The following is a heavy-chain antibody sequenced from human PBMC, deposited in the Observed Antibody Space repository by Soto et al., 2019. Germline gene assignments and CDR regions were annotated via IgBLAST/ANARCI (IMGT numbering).Heavy chain of an antibody. J-gene: IGHJ4*02. CDR2: LSYEGSEE. V-gene: IGHV3-30*03. D-gene: IGHD6-19*01. Sequence: GGSLRLSCAASGFNFGVFGMHWVRQALGKGLEWLSVLSYEGSEEYYADSVRGRFTISRDNSKNTLFLEMESLRVEDTGVYYCALTRRSSLLEVAGPGFEYWGQGTLVTVSS. CDR1: GFNFGVFG. CDR3: ALTRRSSLLEVAGPGFEY.